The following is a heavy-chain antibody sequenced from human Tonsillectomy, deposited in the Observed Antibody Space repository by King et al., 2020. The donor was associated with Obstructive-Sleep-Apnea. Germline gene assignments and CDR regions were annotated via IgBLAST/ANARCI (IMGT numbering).Heavy chain of an antibody. Sequence: VQLQESGPGLVKPSETLSLTCTVSGGSISSYYWSWIRQPPGKGLEWIGYIYYSGSTNYNPSLRSRVTISIDTSKNQFSLKLSSVTAADTAVYHCAREVGSYGYYFDYWGQGTLVTVSS. CDR2: IYYSGST. CDR3: AREVGSYGYYFDY. J-gene: IGHJ4*02. D-gene: IGHD3-16*01. CDR1: GGSISSYY. V-gene: IGHV4-59*01.